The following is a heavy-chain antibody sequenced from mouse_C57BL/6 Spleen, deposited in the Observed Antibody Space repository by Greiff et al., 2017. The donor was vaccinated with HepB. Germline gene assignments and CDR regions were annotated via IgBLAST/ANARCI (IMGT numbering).Heavy chain of an antibody. CDR1: GYSFTGYY. J-gene: IGHJ3*01. CDR3: APLTEGFAY. Sequence: EVQLQQSGPELVKPGASVKISCKASGYSFTGYYMNWVKQSPEKSLEWIGEINPSTGGTTYNQKFKAKATLTVDKSSSTAYMQLKSLTSEDSAVYYCAPLTEGFAYWGQGTLVTVSA. V-gene: IGHV1-42*01. D-gene: IGHD1-1*01. CDR2: INPSTGGT.